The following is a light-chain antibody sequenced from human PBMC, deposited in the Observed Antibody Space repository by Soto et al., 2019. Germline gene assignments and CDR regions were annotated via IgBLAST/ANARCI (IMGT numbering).Light chain of an antibody. CDR3: SSYTSRSSSTYV. CDR1: SSDVGGYNY. Sequence: QSVLTQPASVSGSPGQSITISCTGTSSDVGGYNYVSWYQQHPGKAPKLMIYDVSNRPSGVSNRFSGSKSGNTASLTISGPQAEDEADYYCSSYTSRSSSTYVFGTGTKVTVL. CDR2: DVS. J-gene: IGLJ1*01. V-gene: IGLV2-14*01.